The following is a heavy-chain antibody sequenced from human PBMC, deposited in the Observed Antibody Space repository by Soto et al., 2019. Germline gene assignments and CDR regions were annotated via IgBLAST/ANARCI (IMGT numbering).Heavy chain of an antibody. Sequence: ASVKVSCKASGFTFTSSAVQWVRQARGQRLEWIGWIVVGSGNTNYAQRFQERVTITRDMSTSKAYMELSSLRSEDTAVYYCAADSGGDPYYYYYGMDVWGQGTTVTVSS. CDR2: IVVGSGNT. CDR1: GFTFTSSA. CDR3: AADSGGDPYYYYYGMDV. J-gene: IGHJ6*02. V-gene: IGHV1-58*01. D-gene: IGHD3-16*01.